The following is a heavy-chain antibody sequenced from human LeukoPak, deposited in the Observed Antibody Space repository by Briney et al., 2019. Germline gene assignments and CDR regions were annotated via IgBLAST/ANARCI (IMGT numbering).Heavy chain of an antibody. Sequence: SVKVSCKASGDTFSKYAITWVRQDPGQGLEWMGNIVPVFGTPIYAQKFQGRVTITTDESRTTAYMELSSLRSEDTALYYCASRYTTSRHFDWDVDYWGQGTLLTVSS. CDR3: ASRYTTSRHFDWDVDY. V-gene: IGHV1-69*05. CDR1: GDTFSKYA. J-gene: IGHJ4*02. D-gene: IGHD3-9*01. CDR2: IVPVFGTP.